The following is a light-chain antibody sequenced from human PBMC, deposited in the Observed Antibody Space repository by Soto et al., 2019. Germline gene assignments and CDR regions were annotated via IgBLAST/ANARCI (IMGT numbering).Light chain of an antibody. Sequence: QSVLTQPASVSGSPGQTIIIPCSGTSSDVGGQNLVSWYQQYAGKAPKLMIYEGDRRPSGVSNRFSGSKSGNTASLTISGVRTEDEADYYCCSYVGQRVMFGAGTKVTV. CDR3: CSYVGQRVM. CDR1: SSDVGGQNL. CDR2: EGD. V-gene: IGLV2-23*01. J-gene: IGLJ1*01.